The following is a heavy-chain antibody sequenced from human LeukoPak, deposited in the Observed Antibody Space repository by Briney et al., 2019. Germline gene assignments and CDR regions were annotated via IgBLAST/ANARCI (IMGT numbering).Heavy chain of an antibody. D-gene: IGHD2-2*01. CDR3: AREDGYCSSTSCEYYYGMDV. Sequence: SVKVSCKASGGTFSSYTISWVRQAPGQGLEWMGRIIPILGIANYAQKFQGRVTITEDKSTSTAYMELSSLRSEDTAVYYCAREDGYCSSTSCEYYYGMDVWGQGTTVTVSS. CDR2: IIPILGIA. CDR1: GGTFSSYT. V-gene: IGHV1-69*04. J-gene: IGHJ6*02.